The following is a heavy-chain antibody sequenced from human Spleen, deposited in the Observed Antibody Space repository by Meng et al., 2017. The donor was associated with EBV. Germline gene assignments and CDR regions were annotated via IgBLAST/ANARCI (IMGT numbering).Heavy chain of an antibody. CDR1: GASIDRSDW. D-gene: IGHD3-22*01. CDR3: ARGLGGHYPTMEY. V-gene: IGHV4-4*02. CDR2: IHHSGTT. J-gene: IGHJ4*02. Sequence: HLPVAGPGRVKPSGPLALTCAVSGASIDRSDWWTWVRQAPGKGLEWIGEIHHSGTTNYNPSLESRVTISIDKSDNQFSLKLTSVTAADTAVYYCARGLGGHYPTMEYWGQGTLVTVSS.